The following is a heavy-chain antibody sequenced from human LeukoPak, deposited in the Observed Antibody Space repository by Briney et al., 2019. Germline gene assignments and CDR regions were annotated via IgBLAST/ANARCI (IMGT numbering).Heavy chain of an antibody. Sequence: GESLKISCNASGYSFTTYWIGWVRQMPGKGLEWMGIIYPGDSDTRYSPSFQGQVTISADKSISTAYLQWSSLKASDTAMYYCARRPSCGGNCYYFDYWGQGTLVTVSS. CDR2: IYPGDSDT. V-gene: IGHV5-51*01. D-gene: IGHD2-21*02. CDR3: ARRPSCGGNCYYFDY. CDR1: GYSFTTYW. J-gene: IGHJ4*02.